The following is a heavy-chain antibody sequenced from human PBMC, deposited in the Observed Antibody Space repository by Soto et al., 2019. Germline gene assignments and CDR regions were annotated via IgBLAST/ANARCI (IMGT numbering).Heavy chain of an antibody. V-gene: IGHV3-53*01. Sequence: HPGGSLRLSCAASGFTVSSNYMSWVRQAPGKGLEWVSVIYSGGSTYYADSVKGRFTISRDNSKNTLYLQMNSLRAEDTAVYYCARSTVNSSGWPYYYYGMDVWGQGTTVTVSS. CDR1: GFTVSSNY. D-gene: IGHD6-19*01. CDR3: ARSTVNSSGWPYYYYGMDV. J-gene: IGHJ6*02. CDR2: IYSGGST.